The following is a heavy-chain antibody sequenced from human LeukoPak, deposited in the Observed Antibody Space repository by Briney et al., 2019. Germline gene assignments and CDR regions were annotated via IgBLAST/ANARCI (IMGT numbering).Heavy chain of an antibody. J-gene: IGHJ6*03. D-gene: IGHD1-7*01. CDR3: AKDVNYGLYYYYYMDV. V-gene: IGHV3-23*01. CDR2: ITGDGGTT. Sequence: PGGSLRLSCAASGFTFGSYAMSWVRQAPGKGLEWVSAITGDGGTTYYADSVKGRFTISRDNSKNTLYLQMNSLRAEDTALYYCAKDVNYGLYYYYYMDVWGKGTTATVSS. CDR1: GFTFGSYA.